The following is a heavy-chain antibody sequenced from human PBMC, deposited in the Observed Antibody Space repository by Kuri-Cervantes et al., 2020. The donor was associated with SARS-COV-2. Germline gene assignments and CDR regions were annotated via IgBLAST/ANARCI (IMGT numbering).Heavy chain of an antibody. D-gene: IGHD3-22*01. V-gene: IGHV4-61*01. CDR3: ARDHYDSSGYAFDI. J-gene: IGHJ3*02. CDR2: IYYSGST. Sequence: SETLSLTCTVSGGSVSSGSYCWSWIRQPPGKGLEWIGYIYYSGSTNYNPSLKSRVTISVDTSKNQFSLKLSSVTAADTAVYYCARDHYDSSGYAFDIWGQGTMVTVSS. CDR1: GGSVSSGSYC.